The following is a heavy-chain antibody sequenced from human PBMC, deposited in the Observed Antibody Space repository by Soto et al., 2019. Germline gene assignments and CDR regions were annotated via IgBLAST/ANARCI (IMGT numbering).Heavy chain of an antibody. D-gene: IGHD2-8*02. Sequence: QVQLQQWGAGLLKPSETLSLTCAVYGGSFSGYYWSWIRQPPGKGLEWIGEIKHSGTTNYNSPLKSRVTISVDKSENQFSLNLTSVTAADTAIYYCARGRYCNGGACYSYYMGVWGKGTTVTVSS. J-gene: IGHJ6*03. CDR1: GGSFSGYY. V-gene: IGHV4-34*01. CDR3: ARGRYCNGGACYSYYMGV. CDR2: IKHSGTT.